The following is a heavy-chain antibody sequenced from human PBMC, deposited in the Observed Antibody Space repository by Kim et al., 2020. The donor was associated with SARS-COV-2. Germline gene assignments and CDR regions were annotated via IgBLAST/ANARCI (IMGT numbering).Heavy chain of an antibody. Sequence: SETLSLTCTVSGGSISSNSYYWGWIRQPPGQELVWIGSIYYSGSTYYNPSLKSRITIAVDTTKNQFSLKLSSVAAADAAVYYCAILLHYYDSFVDYWGQGTLVTVSS. J-gene: IGHJ4*02. CDR3: AILLHYYDSFVDY. CDR1: GGSISSNSYY. CDR2: IYYSGST. D-gene: IGHD3-22*01. V-gene: IGHV4-39*01.